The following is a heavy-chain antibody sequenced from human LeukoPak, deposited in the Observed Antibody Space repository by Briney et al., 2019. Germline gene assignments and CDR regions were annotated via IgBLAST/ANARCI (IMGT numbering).Heavy chain of an antibody. D-gene: IGHD3-22*01. V-gene: IGHV3-74*01. CDR2: IDRDGSRI. CDR1: GFTFSSYW. J-gene: IGHJ4*02. CDR3: ASALTSSYDSSGYPDYFDY. Sequence: PGGSLRLSCAVSGFTFSSYWMHWDRQAPGKGLVWVSRIDRDGSRINYADSVKGRFTISRDNSKNTLYLKMNSLRTEDTAVYYCASALTSSYDSSGYPDYFDYWGQGTLVTVCS.